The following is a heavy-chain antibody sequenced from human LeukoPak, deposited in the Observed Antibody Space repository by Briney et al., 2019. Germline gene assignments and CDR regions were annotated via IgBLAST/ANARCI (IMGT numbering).Heavy chain of an antibody. CDR3: AREYSSSSGAFDY. CDR1: GFTVSSNY. J-gene: IGHJ4*02. V-gene: IGHV3-53*01. D-gene: IGHD6-6*01. Sequence: GGSLRLSRAASGFTVSSNYMSWVRQAPGKGLEWVSVIYSGGSTYYADSVKGRFTISRDNSKNTLYLQMNSLRAEDTAVYYCAREYSSSSGAFDYWGQGTLVTVSS. CDR2: IYSGGST.